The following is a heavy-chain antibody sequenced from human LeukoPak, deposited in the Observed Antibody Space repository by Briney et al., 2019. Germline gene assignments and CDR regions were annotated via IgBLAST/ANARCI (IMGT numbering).Heavy chain of an antibody. Sequence: GASVKVSCKASGYTFTDYAMNWVRQAPGQGLEWMGWISGYNGDTNYAQNLQGRVTMSTDTSTSTAYMELRSLRSGDTAVYYCARVQPHRIHYDNSDYPTHNDYWGQGTLVTVSS. CDR2: ISGYNGDT. CDR3: ARVQPHRIHYDNSDYPTHNDY. J-gene: IGHJ4*02. CDR1: GYTFTDYA. D-gene: IGHD3-22*01. V-gene: IGHV1-18*01.